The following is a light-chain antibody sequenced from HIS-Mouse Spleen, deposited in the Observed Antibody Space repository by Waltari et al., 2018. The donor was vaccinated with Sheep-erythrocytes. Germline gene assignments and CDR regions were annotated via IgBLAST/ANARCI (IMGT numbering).Light chain of an antibody. CDR2: EGS. Sequence: QSALTQPASVSGSPGQSITISCTGTSSDVGSYNLVSLYQQHPGKAPKLMIYEGSKRPSGVSTRFSGSKSGNTASLTISGLQAEDEADYYCCSYAGSSTYVVFGGGTKLTVL. CDR3: CSYAGSSTYVV. J-gene: IGLJ2*01. V-gene: IGLV2-23*01. CDR1: SSDVGSYNL.